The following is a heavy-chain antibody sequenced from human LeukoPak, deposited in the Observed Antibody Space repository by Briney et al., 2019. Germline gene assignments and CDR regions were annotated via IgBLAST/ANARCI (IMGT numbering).Heavy chain of an antibody. J-gene: IGHJ4*02. CDR3: ARGADY. V-gene: IGHV3-48*01. CDR1: GFTFNSYS. CDR2: ISSSSSTI. Sequence: WGSLRLSCAASGFTFNSYSMNWVRQAPGKGLEWVSYISSSSSTIYYADSVKGRFTISRDNAKNSLYLQMNSLRAEDTAVYYCARGADYWGQGTLVTVSS.